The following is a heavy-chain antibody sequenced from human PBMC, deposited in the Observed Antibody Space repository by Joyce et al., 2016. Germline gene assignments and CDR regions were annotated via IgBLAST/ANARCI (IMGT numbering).Heavy chain of an antibody. CDR3: ARYTGFAQAFDS. CDR2: INTGNGNT. J-gene: IGHJ5*01. Sequence: QVRLVQSGTEVKKPGASVKVACKASGYTFTIHTIHWVRQAPGQRLEWMGWINTGNGNTKYSQKFQDRVTIVRDSSANTTYLELTDLKSDDTAMYFCARYTGFAQAFDSWGQGTLVIVSS. D-gene: IGHD1-1*01. CDR1: GYTFTIHT. V-gene: IGHV1-3*04.